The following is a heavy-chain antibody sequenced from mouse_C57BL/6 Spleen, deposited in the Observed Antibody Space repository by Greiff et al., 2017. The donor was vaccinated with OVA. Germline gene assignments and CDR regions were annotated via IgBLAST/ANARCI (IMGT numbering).Heavy chain of an antibody. J-gene: IGHJ3*01. V-gene: IGHV1-76*01. Sequence: VKLQESGAELVRPGASVKLSCKASGYTFTDYYINWVKQRPGQGLEWIARIYPGSGNTYYNEKFKGKATLTAEKSSSTAYMQLSSLTSEDSAVYFCARGRTAQATSWFAYWGQGTLVTVSA. CDR1: GYTFTDYY. D-gene: IGHD3-2*02. CDR3: ARGRTAQATSWFAY. CDR2: IYPGSGNT.